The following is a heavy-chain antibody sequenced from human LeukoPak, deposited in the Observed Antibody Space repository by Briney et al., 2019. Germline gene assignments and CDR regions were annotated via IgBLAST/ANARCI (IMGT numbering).Heavy chain of an antibody. CDR1: GFPFIEYS. Sequence: GGSLRLSCTASGFPFIEYSMNWVRQVPGKGLEWISYIGIDSGNTKYADSVRGRFTISADRAKNSLYLQMNSLRVEDTAVYYCARDHNYAFDNWGQGTLVSVAS. D-gene: IGHD1-1*01. CDR2: IGIDSGNT. CDR3: ARDHNYAFDN. V-gene: IGHV3-48*01. J-gene: IGHJ4*02.